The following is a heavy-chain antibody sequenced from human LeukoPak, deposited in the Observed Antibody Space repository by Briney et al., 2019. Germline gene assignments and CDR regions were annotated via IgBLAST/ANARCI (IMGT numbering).Heavy chain of an antibody. CDR1: GYSFTNYW. D-gene: IGHD3-10*01. CDR3: ARRNAVLTLNSFDI. CDR2: IYPGGSDT. Sequence: GESLKISCKGSGYSFTNYWIGWVRQMPGKGLEWMGIIYPGGSDTRYSPSFQGQVTISADKSISTAYLQWSRLKASDTAMYYCARRNAVLTLNSFDIWGQGTMITVSS. J-gene: IGHJ3*02. V-gene: IGHV5-51*01.